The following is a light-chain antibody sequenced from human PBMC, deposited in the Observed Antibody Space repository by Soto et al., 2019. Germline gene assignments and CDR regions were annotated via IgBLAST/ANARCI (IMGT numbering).Light chain of an antibody. CDR2: EGS. J-gene: IGLJ1*01. CDR1: SSGVGSYNL. Sequence: QSVLTQPASVSGSPGQSITISCTGTSSGVGSYNLVSWYQQHPGKAPKLMIYEGSKRPSGVSNRFSGSKSGNTASLTISGLQAEDEADYYCCSYAGSSTVVFGTGTKVTVL. V-gene: IGLV2-23*01. CDR3: CSYAGSSTVV.